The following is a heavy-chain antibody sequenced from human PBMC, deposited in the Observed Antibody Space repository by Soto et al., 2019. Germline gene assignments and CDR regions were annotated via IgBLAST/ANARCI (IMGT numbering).Heavy chain of an antibody. D-gene: IGHD2-15*01. CDR3: ARGPHSRYCSGGSCRSAEYFQH. V-gene: IGHV4-34*01. Sequence: SETLSLTCAVYGGSFSGYYWSWVRQPPGKGLEWIGEINHSGSTNYNPSLKSRVTISVDTSKNQFSLKLSSVTAADTAVYYCARGPHSRYCSGGSCRSAEYFQHWGQGTLVTVSS. CDR2: INHSGST. CDR1: GGSFSGYY. J-gene: IGHJ1*01.